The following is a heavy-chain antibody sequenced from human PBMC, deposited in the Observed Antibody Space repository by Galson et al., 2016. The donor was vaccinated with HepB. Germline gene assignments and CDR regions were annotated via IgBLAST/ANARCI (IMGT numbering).Heavy chain of an antibody. D-gene: IGHD4-17*01. CDR1: GGSIRGSIYY. CDR2: IYHSENT. V-gene: IGHV4-39*01. J-gene: IGHJ4*02. CDR3: ASHDYSDWDY. Sequence: ETLSLTCTVSGGSIRGSIYYWGWIRQPPGKGLEWIGSIYHSENTYYSPSLSPSLKSRVTIPVDTSKNQFSLKLRSVTAADTAVYYGASHDYSDWDYWGQGTLVTVSP.